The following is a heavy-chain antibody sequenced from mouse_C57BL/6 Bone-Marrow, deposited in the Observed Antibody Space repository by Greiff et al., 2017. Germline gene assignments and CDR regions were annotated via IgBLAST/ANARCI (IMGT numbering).Heavy chain of an antibody. J-gene: IGHJ2*01. CDR1: GYTFTSYT. CDR3: ARERDFDY. Sequence: QVQLQQSGAELARPGASVKMSCKASGYTFTSYTLHWVKQRPGQGLEWIGYINPSSGYTKYNQKFKDKATLTADNSSSTAYMQLSSLTSEDSAVYYCARERDFDYWGQGTTLTVSS. CDR2: INPSSGYT. V-gene: IGHV1-4*01.